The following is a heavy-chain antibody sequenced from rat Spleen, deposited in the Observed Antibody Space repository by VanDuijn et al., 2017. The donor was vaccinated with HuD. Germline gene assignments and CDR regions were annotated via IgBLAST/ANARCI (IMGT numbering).Heavy chain of an antibody. V-gene: IGHV5-58*01. CDR3: AKDGACGYNYYFDY. D-gene: IGHD1-9*01. CDR2: INTDGGST. J-gene: IGHJ2*01. Sequence: EVQLVETGGGLVQPGRSLKLSCVASGFTFSSYWMYWIRQAPGKGLEWVSAINTDGGSTYYPDSVKGRFTISRDNAENTVYLQMNSLRSEDTATYYCAKDGACGYNYYFDYWGQGVMVTVSS. CDR1: GFTFSSYW.